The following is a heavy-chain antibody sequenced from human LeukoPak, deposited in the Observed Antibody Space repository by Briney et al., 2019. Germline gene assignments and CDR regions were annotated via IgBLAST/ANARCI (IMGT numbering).Heavy chain of an antibody. CDR2: IIPILDIA. J-gene: IGHJ6*02. V-gene: IGHV1-69*04. Sequence: ASVKVSCKASGGTFSSYAISWVRQAPGQGLECMGRIIPILDIATYAQKFQGRVTITADKSTSTAYMELSSLSSEDTAVYYRARDQGVTDPPPYGLDVWGQGTTVTVSS. D-gene: IGHD3-10*01. CDR1: GGTFSSYA. CDR3: ARDQGVTDPPPYGLDV.